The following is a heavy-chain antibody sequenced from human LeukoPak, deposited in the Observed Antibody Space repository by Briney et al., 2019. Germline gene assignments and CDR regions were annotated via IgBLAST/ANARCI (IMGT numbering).Heavy chain of an antibody. D-gene: IGHD2-2*01. CDR3: ARSSHCSSTSCPLTHHY. Sequence: AASVKVSCKASGGTFSSYAISWARQAPGQGLEWMGGIIPIFGTANYAQKFQGRVTITADESTSTAYMELSSLRSEDTAVYYCARSSHCSSTSCPLTHHYWGQGTLVTVSS. CDR2: IIPIFGTA. V-gene: IGHV1-69*13. J-gene: IGHJ4*02. CDR1: GGTFSSYA.